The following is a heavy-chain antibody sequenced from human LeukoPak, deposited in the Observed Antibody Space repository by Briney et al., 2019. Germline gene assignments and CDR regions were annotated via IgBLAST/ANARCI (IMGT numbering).Heavy chain of an antibody. D-gene: IGHD3-10*01. CDR1: GGSISSYY. J-gene: IGHJ5*02. CDR3: ARGRGRFDP. Sequence: SETLSLTCTVSGGSISSYYWSWIRQPPGKGLEWIGYIYYSGSTNYNPSLKSRVNISVDTSKNQFSLKLSSVAAADTALYYGARGRGRFDPWGQGTLVIVSS. V-gene: IGHV4-59*01. CDR2: IYYSGST.